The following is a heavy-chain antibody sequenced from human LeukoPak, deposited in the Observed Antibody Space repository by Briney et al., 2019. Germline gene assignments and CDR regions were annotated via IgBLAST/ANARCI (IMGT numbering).Heavy chain of an antibody. CDR3: ARATGTAGYYYFDY. CDR1: EYTFTGHD. D-gene: IGHD1-26*01. J-gene: IGHJ4*02. CDR2: MNPSLGHT. V-gene: IGHV1-8*01. Sequence: VSVKVSCKASEYTFTGHDINWVRQAAGQGPEWMGWMNPSLGHTGYAQQFQGRVAMTRDISIGTAYMELTNLRSEDTAIYYCARATGTAGYYYFDYWGQGALVTVSS.